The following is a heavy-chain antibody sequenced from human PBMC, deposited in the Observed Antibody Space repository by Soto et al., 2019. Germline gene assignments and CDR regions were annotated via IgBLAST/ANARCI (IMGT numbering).Heavy chain of an antibody. J-gene: IGHJ4*02. CDR2: INAGNGNT. CDR1: GYTFTSYA. Sequence: QVQLVQSGAEVKKPGASVKVSCKASGYTFTSYAMHWVRQAPGQRLEWMGWINAGNGNTKYSQKFQGRVTITRDTSASTAYMELSSLRSEDTAVYYCARGGPSGDRWRYWGQGTLVTVSS. V-gene: IGHV1-3*01. CDR3: ARGGPSGDRWRY. D-gene: IGHD3-10*01.